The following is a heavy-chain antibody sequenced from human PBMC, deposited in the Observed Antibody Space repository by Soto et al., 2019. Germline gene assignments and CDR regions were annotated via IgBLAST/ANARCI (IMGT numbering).Heavy chain of an antibody. CDR1: GFSFNTYE. CDR3: AYGGSCDY. CDR2: ISSSGSTI. V-gene: IGHV3-48*03. D-gene: IGHD1-26*01. Sequence: VQLVESGGGLVQPGGSLRLSCAASGFSFNTYEMNWVRQAPGKGLEWVSYISSSGSTIYYADSVKGRFTVSRDNGKNSLYLPMNSLRAEDTAVYYCAYGGSCDYWGQGTQVTVSS. J-gene: IGHJ4*02.